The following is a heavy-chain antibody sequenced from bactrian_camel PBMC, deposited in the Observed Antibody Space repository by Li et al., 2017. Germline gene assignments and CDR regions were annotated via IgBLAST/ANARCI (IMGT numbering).Heavy chain of an antibody. V-gene: IGHV3S54*01. CDR1: GNIASANC. CDR3: AAGRYVADAESRYDYEY. Sequence: HVQLVESGGGTVQVGGSLRLSCAASGNIASANCVGWVRQAPGKEREGVAAMYIGGGSTYYAESGKGLFTISQDNAKNTVYLQMNDLKPEDSGMYFCAAGRYVADAESRYDYEYWGQGTQVTVS. CDR2: MYIGGGST. J-gene: IGHJ4*01. D-gene: IGHD1*01.